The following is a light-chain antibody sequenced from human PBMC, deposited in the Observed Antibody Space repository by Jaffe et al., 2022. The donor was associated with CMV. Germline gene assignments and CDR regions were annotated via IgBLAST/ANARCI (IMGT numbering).Light chain of an antibody. J-gene: IGKJ3*01. CDR3: QQSYSAPEA. Sequence: DIQMTQSPSSLSASVGDRVTITCRASQNINNYLNWYQQKPGRAPKLLISPASTLQGGVPSRFSGSGSGTDFTLTISSLQPEDSATYYCQQSYSAPEAFGPGTKVAIK. V-gene: IGKV1-39*01. CDR2: PAS. CDR1: QNINNY.